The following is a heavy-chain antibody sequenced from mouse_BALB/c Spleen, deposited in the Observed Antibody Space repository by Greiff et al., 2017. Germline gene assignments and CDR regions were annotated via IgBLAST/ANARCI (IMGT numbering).Heavy chain of an antibody. V-gene: IGHV1-54*01. D-gene: IGHD2-2*01. CDR3: AREGYYGYAALRWFAY. Sequence: VQLQESGAELVRPGPSVKVSCKASGYAFTNYLIEWVKQRPGQGLEWIGVINPGSGGTNYNEKFKGKATLTANKSSSTAYMQLSSLTSDDSAVYFCAREGYYGYAALRWFAYWGQGTLVTVSA. J-gene: IGHJ3*01. CDR1: GYAFTNYL. CDR2: INPGSGGT.